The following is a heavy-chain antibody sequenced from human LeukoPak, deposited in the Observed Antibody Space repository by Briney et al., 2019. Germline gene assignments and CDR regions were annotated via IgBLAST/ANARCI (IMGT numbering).Heavy chain of an antibody. CDR2: INHSGST. CDR1: GGSFSGYY. J-gene: IGHJ4*02. Sequence: PSETLSLTCAVYGGSFSGYYWSWIRQPPGKGLEWIGEINHSGSTNYNPSLKSRVTISVDTSKNQFSLKLSSVTAADTAVYYCARLSSKVGSSDYWGQGTLVTVSS. D-gene: IGHD2-2*01. V-gene: IGHV4-34*01. CDR3: ARLSSKVGSSDY.